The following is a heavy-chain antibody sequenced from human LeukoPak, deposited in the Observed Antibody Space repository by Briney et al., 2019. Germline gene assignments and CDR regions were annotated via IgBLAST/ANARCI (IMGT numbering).Heavy chain of an antibody. J-gene: IGHJ3*02. CDR3: ARGRATSGLNDAFDI. V-gene: IGHV1-2*02. Sequence: ASVKVSCKASGYTFTSYYMHWVRQAPGQGLEWMGWINPNSGGTNYAQKFQGRVTMTRDTSISTAYMELSSLRSEDTAVYYCARGRATSGLNDAFDIWGQGTMVTVSS. CDR2: INPNSGGT. CDR1: GYTFTSYY. D-gene: IGHD1-26*01.